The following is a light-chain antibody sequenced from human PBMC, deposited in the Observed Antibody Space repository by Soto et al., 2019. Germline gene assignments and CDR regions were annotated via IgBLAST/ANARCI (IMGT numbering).Light chain of an antibody. CDR3: SSYVTTQEI. J-gene: IGLJ1*01. Sequence: QSALTQPASVSGSPGQSITISCTGTSSDVGGYDYVSWYQLHPGKAPKLMVFEVNNRPSGVSYRFSGSKSGNTASLTISGLQAEDEDDYFCSSYVTTQEIFGAGTKV. V-gene: IGLV2-14*01. CDR2: EVN. CDR1: SSDVGGYDY.